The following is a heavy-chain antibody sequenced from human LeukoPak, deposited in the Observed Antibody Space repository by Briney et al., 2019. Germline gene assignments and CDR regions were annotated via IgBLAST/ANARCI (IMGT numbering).Heavy chain of an antibody. CDR2: INSDGSST. CDR3: ARLYRSSSWYGIDY. D-gene: IGHD6-13*01. CDR1: GFTFSSYA. Sequence: GGSLRLSCAASGFTFSSYAMSWVRQAPGKGLVWVSRINSDGSSTSYADSVKGRFTISRDNAKNSLYLQMNSLRAEDTAVYYCARLYRSSSWYGIDYWGQGNLVTVSS. J-gene: IGHJ4*02. V-gene: IGHV3-74*01.